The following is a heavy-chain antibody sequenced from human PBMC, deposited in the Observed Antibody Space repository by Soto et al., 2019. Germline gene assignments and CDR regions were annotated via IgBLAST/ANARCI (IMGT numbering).Heavy chain of an antibody. V-gene: IGHV4-59*01. CDR1: GGSISSYY. CDR2: IYYTGST. D-gene: IGHD3-10*01. Sequence: QVQLQESGPGLVKPSETLSLTCTVSGGSISSYYWSWIRQPPGKGLEWIGYIYYTGSTNYNPSLKSRVTISVATSKNQFSLKLSSVTAADAAVYYCARRGQYNWYFDLWGRGTLVTVSS. J-gene: IGHJ2*01. CDR3: ARRGQYNWYFDL.